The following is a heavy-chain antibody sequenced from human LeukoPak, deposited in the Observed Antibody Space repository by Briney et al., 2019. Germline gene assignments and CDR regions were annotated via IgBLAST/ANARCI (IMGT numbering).Heavy chain of an antibody. D-gene: IGHD2-15*01. V-gene: IGHV3-30-3*01. Sequence: GGSLRLSCAASGFTFSSYAMHWVRQAPGKGLEWVAVISYDGSNKYYAGSVKGRFTISRDNSKNTLYLQMNSLRAEDTAVYYCARDSCSGGSCYLDYWGQGTLVTVSS. CDR1: GFTFSSYA. J-gene: IGHJ4*02. CDR2: ISYDGSNK. CDR3: ARDSCSGGSCYLDY.